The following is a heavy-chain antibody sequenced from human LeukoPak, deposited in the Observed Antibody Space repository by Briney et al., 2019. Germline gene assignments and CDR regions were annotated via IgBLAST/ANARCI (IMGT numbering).Heavy chain of an antibody. J-gene: IGHJ6*03. CDR1: GGSFSGYY. V-gene: IGHV4-34*01. CDR2: INHSGST. Sequence: SETLSLTCAVYGGSFSGYYWSWIRQPPGKGLEWIGEINHSGSTNYNPSLKSRVTISVDTSKNQFSLKLSSVTATDTAVYYCARQKYSNRGDYYYMDVWGKGTTVTVSS. CDR3: ARQKYSNRGDYYYMDV. D-gene: IGHD4-11*01.